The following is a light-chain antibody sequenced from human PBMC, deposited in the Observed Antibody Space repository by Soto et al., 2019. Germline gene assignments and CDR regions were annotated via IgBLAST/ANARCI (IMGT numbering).Light chain of an antibody. CDR2: GNN. CDR3: QSFDGRLSGSV. J-gene: IGLJ1*01. CDR1: SSNIGTGYD. V-gene: IGLV1-40*01. Sequence: LTQPPSVSGAPGQRVTIPCTGSSSNIGTGYDVQWYQQLPGTAPKLLIYGNNNRPSGVPDRFSGSKSGTSASLAITGLQAEDEADYYCQSFDGRLSGSVFGTGTKVTVL.